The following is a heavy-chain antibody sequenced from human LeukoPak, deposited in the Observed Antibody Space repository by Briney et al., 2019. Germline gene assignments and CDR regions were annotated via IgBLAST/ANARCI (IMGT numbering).Heavy chain of an antibody. J-gene: IGHJ4*02. CDR1: GGSFSGYY. Sequence: SEALSLTCTVFGGSFSGYYWSWIRQPPDKGLEWIGEINPSGSTNYNPSLKTRVTISTDTSKNHFSLNLNSVTAADTGVYYCVRGSRVYCGGDCYYYWGQGTLVTVSS. V-gene: IGHV4-34*01. CDR2: INPSGST. D-gene: IGHD2-21*02. CDR3: VRGSRVYCGGDCYYY.